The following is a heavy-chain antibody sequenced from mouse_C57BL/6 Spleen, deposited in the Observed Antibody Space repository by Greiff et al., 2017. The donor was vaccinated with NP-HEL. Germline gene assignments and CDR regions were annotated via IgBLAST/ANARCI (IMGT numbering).Heavy chain of an antibody. CDR2: IDPSDSYT. Sequence: QVQPQQPGAELVRPGTSVKLPCKASGYTFTSYWMHWVKQRPGQGLEWIGVIDPSDSYTNYNQKFKGKATLTVDTSSSTAYMQLSSLTSEDSAVYYCARGANYGYYGFDYWGQGTTLTVSS. CDR1: GYTFTSYW. CDR3: ARGANYGYYGFDY. J-gene: IGHJ2*01. D-gene: IGHD2-3*01. V-gene: IGHV1-59*01.